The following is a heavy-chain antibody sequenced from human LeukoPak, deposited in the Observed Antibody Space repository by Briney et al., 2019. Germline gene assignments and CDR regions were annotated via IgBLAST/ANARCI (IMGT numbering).Heavy chain of an antibody. CDR2: INSDERST. CDR3: ARSAYPGNSVIED. CDR1: GITFSSYW. J-gene: IGHJ4*02. D-gene: IGHD4-23*01. Sequence: PGGGLRLSCAGPGITFSSYWMHWVRQAPGKGLVWVSRINSDERSTSYADSVKGRFTISRDNAKNTLYLQMNSLRAEDTAVYYCARSAYPGNSVIEDWGRGTLVTVSS. V-gene: IGHV3-74*01.